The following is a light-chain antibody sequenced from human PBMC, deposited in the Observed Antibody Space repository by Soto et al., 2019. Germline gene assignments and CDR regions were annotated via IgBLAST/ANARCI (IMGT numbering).Light chain of an antibody. CDR3: QQRSNWPRT. Sequence: EIVLTQSPATLSLSPGERATLSCRASQSVSSYLAWYQQKLGQAPRLLIYDASNRATGIPARFSGSGSGTYFTITISRLEPEDFGVYYCQQRSNWPRTFGQGTKLEIK. V-gene: IGKV3-11*01. J-gene: IGKJ2*01. CDR1: QSVSSY. CDR2: DAS.